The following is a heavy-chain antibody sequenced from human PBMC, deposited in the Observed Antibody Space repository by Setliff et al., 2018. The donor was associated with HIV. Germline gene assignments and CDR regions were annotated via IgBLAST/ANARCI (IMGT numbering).Heavy chain of an antibody. J-gene: IGHJ6*03. D-gene: IGHD3-10*01. CDR1: GFPFDDYG. CDR3: ARTREYYYGSGSPSSYYYMDV. V-gene: IGHV3-20*04. Sequence: PGGSLRLSCAASGFPFDDYGMSWVRQAPGKGLEWVSGINWNGGSTGYADSVKGRFTISRDNAKNSLYLQMNSLRAEDTALYYCARTREYYYGSGSPSSYYYMDVWGKGTTVTVSS. CDR2: INWNGGST.